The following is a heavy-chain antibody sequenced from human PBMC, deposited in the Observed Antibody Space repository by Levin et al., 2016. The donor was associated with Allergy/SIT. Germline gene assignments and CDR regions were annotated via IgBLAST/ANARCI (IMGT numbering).Heavy chain of an antibody. V-gene: IGHV1-69*06. CDR1: GGTFSSYA. Sequence: SVKVSCKASGGTFSSYAISWVRQAPGQGLEWMGGIIPIFGTANYAQKFQGRVTITADKSTSTAYMELSSLRSEDTAVYYCAYRGTFTYCGSDCYSGGGAFDIWGQGTMVTVSS. D-gene: IGHD2-21*02. CDR2: IIPIFGTA. J-gene: IGHJ3*02. CDR3: AYRGTFTYCGSDCYSGGGAFDI.